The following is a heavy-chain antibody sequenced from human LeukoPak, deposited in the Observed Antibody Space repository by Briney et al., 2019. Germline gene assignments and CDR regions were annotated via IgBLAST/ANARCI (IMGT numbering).Heavy chain of an antibody. CDR1: GLTFSSYA. V-gene: IGHV3-23*01. CDR3: AKQPGAIVDSSGTLSRH. Sequence: GRCLSLSCAVSGLTFSSYAMSWVSHAPGKVREWVSTTSGSGASTYYTDSAKGRFTIARDTSKNTLYLQMDSMRAEDTAVYYCAKQPGAIVDSSGTLSRHWGQGTLVTVSS. D-gene: IGHD3-22*01. J-gene: IGHJ4*02. CDR2: TSGSGAST.